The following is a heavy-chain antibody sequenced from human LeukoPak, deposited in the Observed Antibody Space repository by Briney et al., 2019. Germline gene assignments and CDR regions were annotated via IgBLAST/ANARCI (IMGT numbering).Heavy chain of an antibody. D-gene: IGHD5-12*01. Sequence: SETLSLTCAVYGGSFSGYYWSWIRQPPGKGLEWIGEVNHSGSTNYNPSLKSRVTISVDTSKNQFSLKLSSVTAADTAVYYCARISGVATVFIKKYYSDYWGQGTLVTVSS. CDR1: GGSFSGYY. V-gene: IGHV4-34*01. J-gene: IGHJ4*02. CDR2: VNHSGST. CDR3: ARISGVATVFIKKYYSDY.